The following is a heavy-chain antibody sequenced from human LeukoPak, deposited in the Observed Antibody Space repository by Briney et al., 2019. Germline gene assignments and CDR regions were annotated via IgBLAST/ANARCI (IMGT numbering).Heavy chain of an antibody. CDR1: GFSFSSYG. CDR2: IWYDGTNK. Sequence: GGSLRLSCAASGFSFSSYGMHWVRQAPGKGLEWVAVIWYDGTNKYYADSVKGRFTISRDNSKNTLYLQMNSLRAEDTAVYYCARDQRGLSYSKYYFDYWGQGTLVTVSS. J-gene: IGHJ4*02. D-gene: IGHD3-10*01. CDR3: ARDQRGLSYSKYYFDY. V-gene: IGHV3-33*01.